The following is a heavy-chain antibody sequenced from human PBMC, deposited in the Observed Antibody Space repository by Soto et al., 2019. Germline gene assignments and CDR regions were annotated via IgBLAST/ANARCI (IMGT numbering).Heavy chain of an antibody. Sequence: QVHLVQSGAEVKKPGASVKVSCKGSGYTFTSYGITWVRQAPGQGLEWMGWISAHNGNTDYAQRLQGRVTVTRDTSTSTAYMELSSQRSDYTAVYYFARGRYGDYWGQGALVTVSS. CDR3: ARGRYGDY. D-gene: IGHD1-1*01. V-gene: IGHV1-18*01. CDR2: ISAHNGNT. J-gene: IGHJ4*02. CDR1: GYTFTSYG.